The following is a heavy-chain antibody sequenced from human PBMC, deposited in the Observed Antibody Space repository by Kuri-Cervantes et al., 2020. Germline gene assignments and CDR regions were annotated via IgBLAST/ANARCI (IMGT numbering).Heavy chain of an antibody. CDR1: GFTFSGYW. J-gene: IGHJ6*02. D-gene: IGHD1-26*01. CDR2: IKQDGSEK. V-gene: IGHV3-7*01. CDR3: ARDSGSYSTYGMDI. Sequence: GESLKISCAASGFTFSGYWMSWVRQAPGKGLEWVANIKQDGSEKYYVDSVKGRFTISRDNSKNTLYLQMNSLRAEDTAVYYCARDSGSYSTYGMDIWGQGTTVTVSS.